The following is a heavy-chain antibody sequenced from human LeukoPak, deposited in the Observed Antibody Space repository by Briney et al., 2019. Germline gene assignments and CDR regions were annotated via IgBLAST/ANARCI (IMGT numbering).Heavy chain of an antibody. V-gene: IGHV4-39*01. Sequence: SETLSLTCTVSGGSISSSSYYWGWIRQPPGKGLEWIGSIYYSGSTYYNPSLKSRVTISVDTSKNQFSLKLSSVTAADTAVYYCATGYSSSCYGAFSIYFQHWGQGTLVTVSS. D-gene: IGHD6-13*01. CDR2: IYYSGST. CDR3: ATGYSSSCYGAFSIYFQH. J-gene: IGHJ1*01. CDR1: GGSISSSSYY.